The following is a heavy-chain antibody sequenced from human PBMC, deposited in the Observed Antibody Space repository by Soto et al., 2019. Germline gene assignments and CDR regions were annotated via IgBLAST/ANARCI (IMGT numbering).Heavy chain of an antibody. V-gene: IGHV1-69*05. J-gene: IGHJ4*02. CDR2: IIPNCGAA. D-gene: IGHD3-3*01. CDR3: ARDLWMFDY. Sequence: ASVKVSCKASGYTFTGYYMHWVRQAPGQGLEWMGGIIPNCGAANYAQKFQGRVTMTTDESTSTAYMELSSLRSEDTAVYYCARDLWMFDYWGQGTLVTVSS. CDR1: GYTFTGYY.